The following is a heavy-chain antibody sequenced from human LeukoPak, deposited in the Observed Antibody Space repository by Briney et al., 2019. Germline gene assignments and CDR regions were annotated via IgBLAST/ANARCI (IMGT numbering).Heavy chain of an antibody. D-gene: IGHD3-22*01. Sequence: ASVKVSCKVSGYTLTELSMHWVRQAPGKGLEWRGGFDPEDGETIYAQKFQGRVTMTEDTSTDTAYMELSSLRSEDTAVYYCATLYYYDSSGYGRTDYWGQGTLVTVSS. V-gene: IGHV1-24*01. CDR2: FDPEDGET. CDR1: GYTLTELS. CDR3: ATLYYYDSSGYGRTDY. J-gene: IGHJ4*02.